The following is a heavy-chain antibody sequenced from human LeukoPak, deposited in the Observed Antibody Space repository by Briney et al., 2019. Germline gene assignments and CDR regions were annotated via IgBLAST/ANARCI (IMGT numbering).Heavy chain of an antibody. CDR2: IGIDSGNT. Sequence: GGSLRLSCAASGFTFSDYSMNWVRQAPGKGLEWISYIGIDSGNTNYADSVKGRFTISGDNAKNSLYLQMNSLRAEDTAVYYCARDLIGYCSSTSCSATAAGHDFDYWGQGTLVTVSS. CDR3: ARDLIGYCSSTSCSATAAGHDFDY. CDR1: GFTFSDYS. D-gene: IGHD2-2*01. V-gene: IGHV3-48*04. J-gene: IGHJ4*02.